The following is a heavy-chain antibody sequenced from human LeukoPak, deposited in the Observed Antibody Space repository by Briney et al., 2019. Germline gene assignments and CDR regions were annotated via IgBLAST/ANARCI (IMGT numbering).Heavy chain of an antibody. CDR1: GFTFSSYE. CDR2: ISSSGSNI. J-gene: IGHJ6*04. D-gene: IGHD3-10*02. Sequence: GGSLRLSCAASGFTFSSYEMNRVRQAPGKGLEWVSYISSSGSNILYAGSVKGRLTIPRDNAKHSLYLQINSLSAEDTAVYYCAELGITMIGGVWGKGTTVTISS. CDR3: AELGITMIGGV. V-gene: IGHV3-48*03.